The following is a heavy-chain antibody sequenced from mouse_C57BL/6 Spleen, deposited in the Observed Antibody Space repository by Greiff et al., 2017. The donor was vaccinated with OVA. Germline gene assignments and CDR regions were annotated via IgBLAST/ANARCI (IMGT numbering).Heavy chain of an antibody. CDR1: GYTFTDYY. D-gene: IGHD1-1*01. CDR3: ARNPYYGSSYGYFDV. V-gene: IGHV1-76*01. CDR2: IYPGSGTT. Sequence: QVQLKESGAELVRPGASVKLSCKASGYTFTDYYINWVKQRPGQGLEWIARIYPGSGTTYYNEKFKGKATLTADKSSSTAYMQLSSLTSEDSAVYFCARNPYYGSSYGYFDVWGTGTTVTVSS. J-gene: IGHJ1*03.